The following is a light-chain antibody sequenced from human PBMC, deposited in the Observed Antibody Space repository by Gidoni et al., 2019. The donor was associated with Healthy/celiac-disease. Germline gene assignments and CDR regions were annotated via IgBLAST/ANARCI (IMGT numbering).Light chain of an antibody. CDR1: QSISSY. V-gene: IGKV1-39*01. J-gene: IGKJ4*01. Sequence: DIQMTQSPSSLSASVGDRVTITCRASQSISSYLNWYQQKPGKAPKLLIYAASSLQSGVPSRFRGSGSGTDFTITISSLQPEDFATYYCQQSYSTLLTFXGXTKVEIK. CDR2: AAS. CDR3: QQSYSTLLT.